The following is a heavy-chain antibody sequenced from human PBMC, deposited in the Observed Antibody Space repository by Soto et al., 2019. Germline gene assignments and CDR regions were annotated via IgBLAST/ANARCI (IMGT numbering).Heavy chain of an antibody. CDR3: ARSGIMLTHRRRSPRGWFDP. D-gene: IGHD3-16*01. V-gene: IGHV3-11*05. CDR2: ISSSSSYT. CDR1: GFTFSDYY. J-gene: IGHJ5*02. Sequence: QVQLVESGGGLVKPGGSLRLSCAASGFTFSDYYMRWIRQAPGKGLEWVSYISSSSSYTNYADSVKGRFTISRDNAKNSLHLQLNSLRADDTAVYYSARSGIMLTHRRRSPRGWFDPWGQGTLVTVSS.